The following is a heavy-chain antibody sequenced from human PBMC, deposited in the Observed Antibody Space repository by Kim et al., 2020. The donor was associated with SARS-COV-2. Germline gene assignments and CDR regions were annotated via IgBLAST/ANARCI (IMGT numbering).Heavy chain of an antibody. Sequence: SVKVSCKASGGTFSSYAISWVRQAPGQGLEWMGRIIPILGIANYAQKFQGRVTITADKSTSTAYMELSSLRSEDTAVYYCARDNYGDYVFHFGWAFDIWGQGTMVTVSS. CDR2: IIPILGIA. CDR3: ARDNYGDYVFHFGWAFDI. V-gene: IGHV1-69*04. D-gene: IGHD4-17*01. J-gene: IGHJ3*02. CDR1: GGTFSSYA.